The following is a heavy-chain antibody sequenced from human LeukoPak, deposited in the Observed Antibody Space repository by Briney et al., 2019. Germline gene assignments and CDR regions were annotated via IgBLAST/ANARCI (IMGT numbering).Heavy chain of an antibody. CDR2: IYYSGST. CDR3: ARGMVRGVLYYYYYMDV. CDR1: GGSISSYY. V-gene: IGHV4-59*01. Sequence: PSETLSLTCTVSGGSISSYYWSWIRQPPGKGLEWIEYIYYSGSTNYNPSLKSRVTISVDTSKNQFSLKLSSVTAADTAVYYCARGMVRGVLYYYYYMDVWGKGTTVTVSS. D-gene: IGHD3-10*01. J-gene: IGHJ6*03.